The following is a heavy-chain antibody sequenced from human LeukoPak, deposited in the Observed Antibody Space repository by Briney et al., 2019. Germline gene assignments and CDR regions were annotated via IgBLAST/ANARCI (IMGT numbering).Heavy chain of an antibody. CDR3: ARIGEAYCSGGNCLGSGLTY. D-gene: IGHD2-15*01. J-gene: IGHJ4*02. CDR2: IYPGDSDT. V-gene: IGHV5-51*01. CDR1: GYSFPSYW. Sequence: GESLKISCKGSGYSFPSYWIGWVRQMPGKGLEWMGIIYPGDSDTRYSPSFQGQVTISADKSISTAYLQWSSLKASDTAMYYCARIGEAYCSGGNCLGSGLTYWGQGALVTVSS.